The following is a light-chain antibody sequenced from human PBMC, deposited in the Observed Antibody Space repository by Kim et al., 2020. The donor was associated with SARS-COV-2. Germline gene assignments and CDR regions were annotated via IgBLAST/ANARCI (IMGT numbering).Light chain of an antibody. CDR3: QQYPTSPIT. Sequence: EILLTQSPGTLSLSQGESATVSCRATETIDNNYLAWYQQKPGQAPRLLIYHASTRATGIPDRFRGSGSGTDFTLTISGLEPEDFAVFYCQQYPTSPITFGQGTRREIK. J-gene: IGKJ5*01. CDR2: HAS. CDR1: ETIDNNY. V-gene: IGKV3-20*01.